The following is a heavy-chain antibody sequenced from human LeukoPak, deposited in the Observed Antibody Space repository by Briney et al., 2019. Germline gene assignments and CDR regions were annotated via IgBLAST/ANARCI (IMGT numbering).Heavy chain of an antibody. V-gene: IGHV3-33*01. CDR2: IWFDGSNE. CDR3: ARFWKEYYGMDV. J-gene: IGHJ6*02. CDR1: GFTFSTYG. Sequence: GGSLRLSCAASGFTFSTYGMNWVRQAPGKGLEWVAVIWFDGSNEYYAESVRGRFTISRDNSKNTLYLQMNSLRGEDTAVHYCARFWKEYYGMDVWGQGTTVTVSS. D-gene: IGHD1-1*01.